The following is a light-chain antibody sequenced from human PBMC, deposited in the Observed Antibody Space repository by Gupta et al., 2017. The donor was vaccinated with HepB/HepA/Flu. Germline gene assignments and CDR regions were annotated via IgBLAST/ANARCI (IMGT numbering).Light chain of an antibody. V-gene: IGLV3-25*03. CDR3: QSTDSSGTYGV. Sequence: SFELTQPPSLPWSPRQTARGTCSGDAFPKQYAYWYQQNPGQAPVLVIYKDTERPSGIPERFSGSNSGTTATLNITGVQAGDEADYYCQSTDSSGTYGVFGGGTKLTVL. J-gene: IGLJ2*01. CDR2: KDT. CDR1: AFPKQY.